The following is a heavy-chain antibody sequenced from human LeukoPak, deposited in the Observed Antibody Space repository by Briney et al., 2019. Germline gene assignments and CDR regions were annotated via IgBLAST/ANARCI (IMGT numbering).Heavy chain of an antibody. CDR2: IYNSGST. Sequence: SETLSLTCTVSGGSISSHYWSWIRQPAGKGLERIGRIYNSGSTNYNPSLKSRFTMSVDTSKNQFSLKLSYVTAADTAVYYCAREGSGAYDSSGYYSFIWGQGTMVTVSS. CDR1: GGSISSHY. D-gene: IGHD3-22*01. V-gene: IGHV4-4*07. CDR3: AREGSGAYDSSGYYSFI. J-gene: IGHJ3*02.